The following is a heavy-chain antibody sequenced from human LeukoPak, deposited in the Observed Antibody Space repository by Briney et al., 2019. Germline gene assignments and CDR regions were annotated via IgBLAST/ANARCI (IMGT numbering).Heavy chain of an antibody. V-gene: IGHV4-4*07. D-gene: IGHD3-3*01. Sequence: SSETLSLTCTVSGGSISSYYWSWIRQPAGKGLEWIGRIYTSGSTNYNPSLKSRVTMSVDTSKNQFSLKLSSVTAADTAVYYCARGGRLPYPYYFDYWGQGTLVTVSS. J-gene: IGHJ4*02. CDR1: GGSISSYY. CDR2: IYTSGST. CDR3: ARGGRLPYPYYFDY.